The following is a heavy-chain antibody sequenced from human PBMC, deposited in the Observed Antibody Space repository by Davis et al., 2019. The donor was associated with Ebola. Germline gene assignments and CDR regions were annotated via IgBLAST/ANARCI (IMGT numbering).Heavy chain of an antibody. CDR2: IYPGDSDT. Sequence: GESLKISCKTSGYIFTTYWIAWVRQMPGKGLEWMGIIYPGDSDTRYSPSFQGQVTISADKSMSTAYLQWSSLKASDTATYYCARAPYYYDVSGFYVDYWGQGTLVTVSS. D-gene: IGHD3-22*01. CDR3: ARAPYYYDVSGFYVDY. CDR1: GYIFTTYW. J-gene: IGHJ4*02. V-gene: IGHV5-51*01.